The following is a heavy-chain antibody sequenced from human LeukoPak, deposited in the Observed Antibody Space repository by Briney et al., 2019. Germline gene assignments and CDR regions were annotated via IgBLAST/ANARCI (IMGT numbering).Heavy chain of an antibody. Sequence: SETLSLTCTVSGGSISSSSYYWGWIRQPPGKGLEWIGSIYYSGSTYYNPSLKSRVTISVDTSKNQFSLKLSSVTAADTAVYYCAGNMYYDFWSGYYYPYYFDYWGQGTLVTVSS. CDR2: IYYSGST. D-gene: IGHD3-3*01. V-gene: IGHV4-39*01. CDR1: GGSISSSSYY. J-gene: IGHJ4*02. CDR3: AGNMYYDFWSGYYYPYYFDY.